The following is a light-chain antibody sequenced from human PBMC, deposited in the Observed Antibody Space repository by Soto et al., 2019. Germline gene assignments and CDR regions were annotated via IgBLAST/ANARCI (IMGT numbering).Light chain of an antibody. CDR3: CSYAGTNTWV. CDR1: STNVGSSNF. J-gene: IGLJ2*01. Sequence: QSVLTQPASVSGSPGQSITISCPGTSTNVGSSNFVSWYQQYPGKAPRLMIYDGSKRPSGVSIRFSGSKSCNTASLTISGLQTEDDADYYCCSYAGTNTWVFGGGTKLTVL. CDR2: DGS. V-gene: IGLV2-23*01.